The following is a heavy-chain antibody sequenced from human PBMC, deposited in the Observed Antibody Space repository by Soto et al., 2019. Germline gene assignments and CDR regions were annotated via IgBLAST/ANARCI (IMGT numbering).Heavy chain of an antibody. V-gene: IGHV3-72*01. CDR3: ARDTHTALEY. J-gene: IGHJ4*02. Sequence: GGSLRLSCAASGFTFSDHYRGWGRQAPGNGLECVGRIGNRGQSHIADYAAPVTGRFTMSIYDAENSLHLQMNSLKTEDTAVYYCARDTHTALEYWGPGT. CDR1: GFTFSDHY. CDR2: IGNRGQSHIA. D-gene: IGHD2-2*02.